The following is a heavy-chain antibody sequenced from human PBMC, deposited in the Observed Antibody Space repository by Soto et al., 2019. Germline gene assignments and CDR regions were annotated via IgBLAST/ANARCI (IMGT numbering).Heavy chain of an antibody. CDR1: GYTFTSYG. V-gene: IGHV1-18*04. CDR3: ARDMGHYGAVAGTYYYGMDV. J-gene: IGHJ6*02. Sequence: ASVKVSCKASGYTFTSYGISWVRQAPGQGLEWMGWISAYNGKTNYAQKLQGRVTMTTDTSTSTAYMELRSLRSDDTAVYYCARDMGHYGAVAGTYYYGMDVWGQGTKVTVSS. CDR2: ISAYNGKT. D-gene: IGHD6-19*01.